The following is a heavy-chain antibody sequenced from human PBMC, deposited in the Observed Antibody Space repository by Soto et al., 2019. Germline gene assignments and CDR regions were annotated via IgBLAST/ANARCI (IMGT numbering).Heavy chain of an antibody. Sequence: PGGSLRLSCAASGFTFSSYWMSWVRQAPGKGLEWVANIQQDGSEKYYVDSVKGRFTISRDNAKNSMYLQMNSLSAEDTAVYYCARKRYSYGKVDYWGQGTLVTVSS. CDR3: ARKRYSYGKVDY. CDR1: GFTFSSYW. J-gene: IGHJ4*02. D-gene: IGHD5-18*01. V-gene: IGHV3-7*03. CDR2: IQQDGSEK.